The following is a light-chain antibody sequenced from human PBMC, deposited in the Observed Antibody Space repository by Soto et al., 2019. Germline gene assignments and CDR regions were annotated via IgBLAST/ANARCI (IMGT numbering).Light chain of an antibody. J-gene: IGKJ4*01. CDR3: QHRSNWPLT. V-gene: IGKV3-11*01. Sequence: EIVLTPSPATLSLSPVERATLSFSSSQNVANYLDWYQQKPGQAPRLLIYDASNRATGIPARFSGSGSGTDFTLTISSLEPEDCAVYYCQHRSNWPLTFGGGTKL. CDR1: QNVANY. CDR2: DAS.